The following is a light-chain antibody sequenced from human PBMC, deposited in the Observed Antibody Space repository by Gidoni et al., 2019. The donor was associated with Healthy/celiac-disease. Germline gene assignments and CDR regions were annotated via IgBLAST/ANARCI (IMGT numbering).Light chain of an antibody. V-gene: IGKV4-1*01. CDR2: WAS. CDR1: QSVLYSSNNKNY. J-gene: IGKJ1*01. CDR3: QQYYGARWT. Sequence: DIVLTQSPDSLAVSRGERATISCKSSQSVLYSSNNKNYLAWYQQKPGQPPKLLICWASTREAGVPDRFSGSGSGKDFTLTISSLQAEDVAVYYCQQYYGARWTFGQGTKVEIK.